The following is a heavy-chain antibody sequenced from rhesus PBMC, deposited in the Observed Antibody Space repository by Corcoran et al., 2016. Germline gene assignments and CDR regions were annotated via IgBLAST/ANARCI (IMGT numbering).Heavy chain of an antibody. CDR1: GGSISSSNW. CDR2: IYGSGGST. Sequence: QVQLQESGPAVVKPSETLSLTCAVSGGSISSSNWWSWIRQSPGTGLEGVGGIYGSGGSTEYNPSLKSRVTISKDTSKNQFSLKLSSVTAADTAVYYCARDSDNIWTGYTYYFDYWGQGVLVTVSS. J-gene: IGHJ4*01. CDR3: ARDSDNIWTGYTYYFDY. D-gene: IGHD3-3*01. V-gene: IGHV4-93*01.